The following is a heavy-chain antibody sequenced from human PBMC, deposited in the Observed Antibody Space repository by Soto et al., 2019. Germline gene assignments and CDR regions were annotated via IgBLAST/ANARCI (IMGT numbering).Heavy chain of an antibody. V-gene: IGHV1-3*01. Sequence: QVQLVQSGAEVKKPGASVKVSCKASGYTFTSYAMHWVRQAPGQRLEWMGWINAGNGNTKYSQKFQGRVTITRDTPATTAYIELSSLRSDATAVYYFARDLQADYWGQGTLVTVSS. CDR3: ARDLQADY. CDR1: GYTFTSYA. CDR2: INAGNGNT. J-gene: IGHJ4*02.